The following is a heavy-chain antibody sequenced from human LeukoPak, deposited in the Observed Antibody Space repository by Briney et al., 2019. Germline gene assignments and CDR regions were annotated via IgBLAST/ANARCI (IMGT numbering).Heavy chain of an antibody. J-gene: IGHJ3*01. CDR1: GFTFSSYW. CDR2: IKQDGSEK. D-gene: IGHD3-3*01. CDR3: ARVDYDFWSGSPDAFDV. V-gene: IGHV3-7*01. Sequence: GGSLRLSCAASGFTFSSYWMSWVRQAPGKGLEWVANIKQDGSEKYYVDSVKGRFTISRDNAKNSLYLQMNSLRAEDTAVYYCARVDYDFWSGSPDAFDVWGQGTMVTVSS.